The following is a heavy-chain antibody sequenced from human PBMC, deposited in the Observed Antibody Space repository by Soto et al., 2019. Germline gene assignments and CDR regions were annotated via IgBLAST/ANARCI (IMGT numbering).Heavy chain of an antibody. CDR3: ARDGEGDRSGSNNWCDT. CDR1: GGTFSSYA. CDR2: IIPIFGTA. V-gene: IGHV1-69*06. D-gene: IGHD3-22*01. J-gene: IGHJ5*02. Sequence: SVKVSCKASGGTFSSYAISWVRQAPGQGLEWMGGIIPIFGTANYAQKFQGRVTITADKSTSTAYMELSSLRSEDTAVYYCARDGEGDRSGSNNWCDTWGQGTLVTVAS.